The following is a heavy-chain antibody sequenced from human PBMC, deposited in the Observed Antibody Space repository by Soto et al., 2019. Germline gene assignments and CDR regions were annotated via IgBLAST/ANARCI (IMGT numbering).Heavy chain of an antibody. CDR2: IYHSGST. J-gene: IGHJ4*02. CDR3: ARALGTYRAYYFDY. CDR1: GGSISSGGYS. V-gene: IGHV4-30-2*01. D-gene: IGHD4-4*01. Sequence: PSETLSLTCAVSGGSISSGGYSWSWIRQPPGKGLEWIGYIYHSGSTYYNPSLKSRVTISVDRSKNQFSLKLSSVTAADTAVYYCARALGTYRAYYFDYWGQGTLVTVSS.